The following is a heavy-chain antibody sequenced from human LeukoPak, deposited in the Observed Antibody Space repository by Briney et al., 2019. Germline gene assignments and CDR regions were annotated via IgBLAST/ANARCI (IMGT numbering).Heavy chain of an antibody. CDR3: ARHGFGPRLSLTPPIDY. CDR2: IYSGGST. CDR1: GFTVSSNY. V-gene: IGHV3-66*04. Sequence: GGSLRLSCVASGFTVSSNYMSWVRQAPGKGLEWVSVIYSGGSTYYADSVKGRFTISRDNSKNTLYLQMNSLRAEDTAVYYCARHGFGPRLSLTPPIDYWGRGTLVTVSS. J-gene: IGHJ4*02. D-gene: IGHD3-16*01.